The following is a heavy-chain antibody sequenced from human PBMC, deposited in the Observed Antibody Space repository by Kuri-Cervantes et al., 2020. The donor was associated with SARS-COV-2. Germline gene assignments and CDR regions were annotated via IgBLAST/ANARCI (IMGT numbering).Heavy chain of an antibody. V-gene: IGHV4-61*02. Sequence: LRLSCPVSGGSISSGSYYWSWIRQPAGRGLEWIGRIYTSGSTNYNPSLQSRVTISVDTSKNQFSLKLSSVTAADTAVYYCASGPDIDFWTQAHYYYYYYMDVWGKGTTVTVSS. J-gene: IGHJ6*03. D-gene: IGHD3/OR15-3a*01. CDR2: IYTSGST. CDR1: GGSISSGSYY. CDR3: ASGPDIDFWTQAHYYYYYYMDV.